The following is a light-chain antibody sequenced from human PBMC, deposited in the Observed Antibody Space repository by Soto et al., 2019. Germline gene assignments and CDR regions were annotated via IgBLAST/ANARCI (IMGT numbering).Light chain of an antibody. V-gene: IGLV1-47*02. Sequence: QSVLTQPPSASGSPGQRVTISCSGISSNIGSNDAYWYQQLPGTAPKLLIYNSNQRPSGVPDRFSGSKSGTSASLAINGLRSEDEADYYCATWDDSLSGPVFGGGTKLTVL. J-gene: IGLJ2*01. CDR1: SSNIGSND. CDR3: ATWDDSLSGPV. CDR2: NSN.